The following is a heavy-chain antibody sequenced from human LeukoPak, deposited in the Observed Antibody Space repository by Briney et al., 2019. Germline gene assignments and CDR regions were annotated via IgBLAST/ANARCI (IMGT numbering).Heavy chain of an antibody. J-gene: IGHJ5*02. CDR2: INPNSGGT. Sequence: ASVKVSCKASGYTFTGYYMHWVRQAPGQRLEWMGWINPNSGGTNYAQKFQGRVTMTRDTSISTAYMELSRLRSDDTAVYYCAREVNVGYCSSTSCYTGWFDPWGQGTLVTVSS. CDR3: AREVNVGYCSSTSCYTGWFDP. V-gene: IGHV1-2*02. D-gene: IGHD2-2*02. CDR1: GYTFTGYY.